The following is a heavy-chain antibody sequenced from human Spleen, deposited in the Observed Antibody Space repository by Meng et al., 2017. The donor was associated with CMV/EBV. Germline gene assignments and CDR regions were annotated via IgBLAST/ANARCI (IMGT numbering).Heavy chain of an antibody. Sequence: CTVSGGSISRSSYCWGWIRQPPGKGLEWIGSIYYSGNIFYNPSLKSRVTISAETFKNQFSLKLSSVTAADTAVYYCARHKTSTNGFDPWGQGTLVTVSS. CDR1: GGSISRSSYC. CDR3: ARHKTSTNGFDP. CDR2: IYYSGNI. V-gene: IGHV4-39*01. J-gene: IGHJ5*02. D-gene: IGHD1-1*01.